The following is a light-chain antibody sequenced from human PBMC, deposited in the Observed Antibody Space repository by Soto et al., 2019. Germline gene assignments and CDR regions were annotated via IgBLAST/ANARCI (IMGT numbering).Light chain of an antibody. CDR2: ATS. V-gene: IGKV1-16*01. J-gene: IGKJ1*01. Sequence: DIQMAQSPSSLSASVGDRVTITCRASENINNYITWYQQKPGQAPKLLIYATSTLHTGVPSRFSGSGFGTEFTLTISSLQPDDFATYYCQQYNSYGTFGQGTKVDIK. CDR1: ENINNY. CDR3: QQYNSYGT.